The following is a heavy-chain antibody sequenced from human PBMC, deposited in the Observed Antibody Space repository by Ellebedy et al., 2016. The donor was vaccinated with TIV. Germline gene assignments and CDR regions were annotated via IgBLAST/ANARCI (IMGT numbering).Heavy chain of an antibody. J-gene: IGHJ6*02. CDR3: ASRLRFLESGYFYGTDV. V-gene: IGHV4-4*02. CDR2: VYHSGHT. Sequence: MPSETLSLTCAVSGGSINSDNYWSWVRQSPGRGLEWIGEVYHSGHTNYNPSLRSRVSISVDNSKNQFSLRLSSVTAADTAVYYCASRLRFLESGYFYGTDVWGPGTTVPVSS. D-gene: IGHD3-3*01. CDR1: GGSINSDNY.